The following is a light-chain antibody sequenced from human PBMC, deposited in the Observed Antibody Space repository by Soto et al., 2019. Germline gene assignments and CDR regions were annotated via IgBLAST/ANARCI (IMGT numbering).Light chain of an antibody. CDR2: ANT. J-gene: IGLJ7*01. CDR1: TSNIGAGYD. Sequence: QSVLTQPPSVSGAPGQRVTVSCTGSTSNIGAGYDVHWYQHLPGTAPKLLIYANTNRPSGVPDRFSGSKSDTSASLAITGLQAADEADYYCQSYDSSLGCLYVFGPGTQLTVL. CDR3: QSYDSSLGCLYV. V-gene: IGLV1-40*01.